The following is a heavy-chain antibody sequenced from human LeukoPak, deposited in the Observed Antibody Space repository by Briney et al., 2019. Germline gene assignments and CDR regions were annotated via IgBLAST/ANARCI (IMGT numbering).Heavy chain of an antibody. D-gene: IGHD5-18*01. CDR1: GFTFSSYW. V-gene: IGHV3-7*01. Sequence: GGSLRLSCAASGFTFSSYWMSWVRQAPGKGLEWVANIKQDGSEKYYVDSVKGRFTISRDNAKNSLYLQMNSLRAEDTAVYYCARVGDTAMYYYMDVWGKGPRSPSP. CDR2: IKQDGSEK. J-gene: IGHJ6*03. CDR3: ARVGDTAMYYYMDV.